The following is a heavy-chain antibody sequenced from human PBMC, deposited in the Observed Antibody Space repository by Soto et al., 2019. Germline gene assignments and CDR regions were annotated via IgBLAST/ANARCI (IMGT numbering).Heavy chain of an antibody. CDR3: ARGFADYYYYMDV. CDR2: IYYSGST. CDR1: GGSISSYY. V-gene: IGHV4-59*01. J-gene: IGHJ6*03. Sequence: PSETLSLTCTVSGGSISSYYWSWIRQPPRKGLEWIGYIYYSGSTNYNPSLKSRVTISVDTSKNQFSLKLSSVTAADTAVYYCARGFADYYYYMDVWGKGTTVTVSS.